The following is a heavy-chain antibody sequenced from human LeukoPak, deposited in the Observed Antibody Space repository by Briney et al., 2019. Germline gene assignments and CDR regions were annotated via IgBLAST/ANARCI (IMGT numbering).Heavy chain of an antibody. Sequence: GGSLRLSCAASGFTFSSYGMHWVRQAPGKGLEWVAVISYDGSNKYYADSVKGRFTISRDNSKNTLYLQMNSLRAEDTAVYYCAKDWSRTYYDSSDFWGQGTLVTVSS. V-gene: IGHV3-30*18. J-gene: IGHJ4*02. CDR2: ISYDGSNK. CDR3: AKDWSRTYYDSSDF. CDR1: GFTFSSYG. D-gene: IGHD3-22*01.